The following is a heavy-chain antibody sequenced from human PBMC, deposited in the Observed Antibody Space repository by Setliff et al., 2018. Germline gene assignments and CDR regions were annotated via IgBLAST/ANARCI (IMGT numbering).Heavy chain of an antibody. Sequence: SETLSLTCTVSHGSISISDFYWGWIRQSPGKGLEWIGSIYYTGDTWYKQSLEGRVTISVDTSKNQFSLGLTSVTAADTAVYYCARQAGLRGYYGSNSLYYFDFWGRGTLVTVSS. CDR3: ARQAGLRGYYGSNSLYYFDF. D-gene: IGHD3-10*01. J-gene: IGHJ4*01. CDR2: IYYTGDT. CDR1: HGSISISDFY. V-gene: IGHV4-39*01.